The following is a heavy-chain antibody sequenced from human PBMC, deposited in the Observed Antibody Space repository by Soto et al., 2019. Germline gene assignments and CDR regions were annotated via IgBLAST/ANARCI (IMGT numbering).Heavy chain of an antibody. CDR1: GFTFSSYA. CDR2: ISGSGGST. CDR3: AKGGEQQLDLTL. J-gene: IGHJ6*02. Sequence: EVQLLESGGGLVQPGGSLRLSCAASGFTFSSYAMSWVRQAPGKGLEWVSSISGSGGSTYYADSVKGRFTISRDNSKNTLYLQMNSLRAEDTAVYYCAKGGEQQLDLTLWGQGTTVTVSS. V-gene: IGHV3-23*01. D-gene: IGHD6-13*01.